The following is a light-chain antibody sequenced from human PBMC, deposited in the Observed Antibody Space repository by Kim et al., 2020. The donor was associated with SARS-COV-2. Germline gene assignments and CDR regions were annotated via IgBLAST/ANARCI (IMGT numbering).Light chain of an antibody. J-gene: IGLJ3*02. V-gene: IGLV3-21*04. CDR2: YDN. CDR1: DVGDKT. CDR3: QVWDHSSDEV. Sequence: APGETATIACEGTDVGDKTVHWYQQKPGQAPVLVIYYDNDRPSGIPERFSGSNYGSTATLTISTVEAGDEADYYCQVWDHSSDEVFGGGTQLTVL.